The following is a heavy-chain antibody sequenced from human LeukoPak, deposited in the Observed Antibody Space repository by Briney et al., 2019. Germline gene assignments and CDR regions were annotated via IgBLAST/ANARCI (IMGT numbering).Heavy chain of an antibody. CDR1: GFIFSSYG. Sequence: PGGSLRLSCAASGFIFSSYGMNWVRRAPGKGLEWVSGISGSADITYYADSVRGRFTISRDNSKNTLYLQMNSLRAEDTAVYYCAKTGNPATGDYWGQGTLVTVSS. D-gene: IGHD1-1*01. CDR2: ISGSADIT. CDR3: AKTGNPATGDY. J-gene: IGHJ4*02. V-gene: IGHV3-23*01.